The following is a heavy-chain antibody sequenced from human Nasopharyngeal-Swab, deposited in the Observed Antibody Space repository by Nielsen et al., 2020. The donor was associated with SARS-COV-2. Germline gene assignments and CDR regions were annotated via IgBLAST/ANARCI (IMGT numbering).Heavy chain of an antibody. J-gene: IGHJ6*02. D-gene: IGHD4-11*01. CDR2: INPNSGGT. CDR3: ARYSNYYYYYGMDV. V-gene: IGHV1-2*02. CDR1: GYTFTSYD. Sequence: ASVKVSCKASGYTFTSYDINWVRQAPGQGLEWMGWINPNSGGTNYAQKFQGRVTMTRDTSISTAYMELSRLRSDDTAVYYCARYSNYYYYYGMDVWGQGTTVTVSS.